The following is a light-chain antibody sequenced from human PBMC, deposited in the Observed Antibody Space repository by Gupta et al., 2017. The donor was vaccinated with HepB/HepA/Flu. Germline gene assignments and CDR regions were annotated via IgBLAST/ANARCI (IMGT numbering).Light chain of an antibody. J-gene: IGLJ2*01. V-gene: IGLV2-14*03. CDR1: SSDVGGYNY. Sequence: QSALTQPASVSGSPGQSLTISCTGNSSDVGGYNYVSCYQQHPGKSPKLMIYDVSNRPSGVSNRFSGSKSGNTASLTISGLQAEDEADYYCSSYTSSSTRGVVFGGGTKLTVL. CDR2: DVS. CDR3: SSYTSSSTRGVV.